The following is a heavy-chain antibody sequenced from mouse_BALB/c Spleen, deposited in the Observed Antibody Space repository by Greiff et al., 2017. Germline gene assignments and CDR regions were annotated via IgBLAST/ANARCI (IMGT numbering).Heavy chain of an antibody. V-gene: IGHV7-3*02. J-gene: IGHJ3*01. CDR3: ARDWAAY. CDR1: GFTFTDYY. CDR2: IRNKANGYTT. Sequence: EVQLVESGGGLVQPGGSLRLSCATSGFTFTDYYMSWVRQPPGKALEWLGFIRNKANGYTTEYSASVKGRFTISRDNSQSILYLQMNTLGAEDSATYYCARDWAAYWGQGTLVTVSA.